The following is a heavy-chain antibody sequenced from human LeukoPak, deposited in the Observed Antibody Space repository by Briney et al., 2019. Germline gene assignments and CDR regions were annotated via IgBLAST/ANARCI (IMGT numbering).Heavy chain of an antibody. CDR3: AKKRGSYDSSGPTDY. J-gene: IGHJ4*02. V-gene: IGHV3-23*01. CDR2: IYGSGAST. CDR1: GFSFSSYA. D-gene: IGHD3-22*01. Sequence: PGGSLRLSCAASGFSFSSYAMRWVRQAPGKGLEWVSTIYGSGASTYYADSAKGRFTIFRDNSKNTLYLQMNSLRAEDTAVYYCAKKRGSYDSSGPTDYWGQGTLVTVSS.